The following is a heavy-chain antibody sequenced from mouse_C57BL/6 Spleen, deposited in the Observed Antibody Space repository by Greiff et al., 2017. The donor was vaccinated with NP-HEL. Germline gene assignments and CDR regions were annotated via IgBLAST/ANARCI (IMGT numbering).Heavy chain of an antibody. CDR1: GYAFSSSW. V-gene: IGHV1-82*01. Sequence: ESGPELVKPGASVKISCKASGYAFSSSWMNWVKQRPGKGLEWIGRIYPGDGDTNYNGKFKGKATLTADKSSSTAYMQLSSLTSEDSAVYFCARGDGNYDVWGTGTTVTVSS. D-gene: IGHD2-1*01. J-gene: IGHJ1*03. CDR3: ARGDGNYDV. CDR2: IYPGDGDT.